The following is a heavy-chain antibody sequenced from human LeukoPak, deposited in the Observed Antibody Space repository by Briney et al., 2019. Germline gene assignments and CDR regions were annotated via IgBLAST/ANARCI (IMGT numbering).Heavy chain of an antibody. CDR1: GGSISSYY. J-gene: IGHJ3*02. Sequence: SETLSLTCTVSGGSISSYYWSWIRQPAGKGLEWIGRIYTSGRTNYNPSLKSRVTMSVDTSKNQFSLKLSSVTAADTAVYYCAREIVAGLGVSFDIWGQGTMVTVSS. CDR2: IYTSGRT. D-gene: IGHD6-19*01. CDR3: AREIVAGLGVSFDI. V-gene: IGHV4-4*07.